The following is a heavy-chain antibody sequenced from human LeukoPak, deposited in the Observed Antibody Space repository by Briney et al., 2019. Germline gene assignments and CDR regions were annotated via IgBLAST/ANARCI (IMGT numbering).Heavy chain of an antibody. CDR3: ARSYQTFYYYYGLDV. D-gene: IGHD2-2*01. CDR2: IYYSGST. J-gene: IGHJ6*02. Sequence: PSETLSLTCTVSGGSISSYYWRWIRQPPGKGLEWIGYIYYSGSTNYNPSLKSRVTISVDTSKNQFSLKLSSVTAADTAVYYCARSYQTFYYYYGLDVWGQGTTVTVSS. V-gene: IGHV4-59*01. CDR1: GGSISSYY.